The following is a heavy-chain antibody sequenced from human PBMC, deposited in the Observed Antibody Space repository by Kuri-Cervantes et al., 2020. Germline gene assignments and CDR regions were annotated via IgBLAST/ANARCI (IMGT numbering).Heavy chain of an antibody. Sequence: GESLKISCAASGFTFSSYGMRWVRQAPGKGLEWVAVISYDGSNKYYADSVKGRFTISRVNSKNTLYLQMNSLRAEDTAVYYCAKIARGTSDILTTWGQGTLVTVSS. CDR2: ISYDGSNK. CDR1: GFTFSSYG. D-gene: IGHD3-9*01. V-gene: IGHV3-30*18. J-gene: IGHJ5*02. CDR3: AKIARGTSDILTT.